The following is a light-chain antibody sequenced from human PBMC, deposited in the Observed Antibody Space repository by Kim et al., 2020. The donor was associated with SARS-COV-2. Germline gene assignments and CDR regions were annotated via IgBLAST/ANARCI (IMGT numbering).Light chain of an antibody. CDR1: SSDVGSYNL. V-gene: IGLV2-23*02. CDR2: EVS. Sequence: QSITLSCTGTSSDVGSYNLVSWYQQHPGKAPKLMIYEVSKRPSGVSNRFSGSKSGNTASLTISGLQAEDEADYYCCSYAGSSTYYVFGTGTKVTVL. CDR3: CSYAGSSTYYV. J-gene: IGLJ1*01.